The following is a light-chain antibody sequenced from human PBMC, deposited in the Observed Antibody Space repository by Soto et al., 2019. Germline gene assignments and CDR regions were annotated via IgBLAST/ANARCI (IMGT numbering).Light chain of an antibody. CDR1: SSDVGGYNF. CDR2: DVS. J-gene: IGLJ2*01. CDR3: SSYTGSSTLI. Sequence: QSALTQPASVSGSPGQSVTISCTGTSSDVGGYNFVSWYQQYPGTAPKLLIYDVSNRPSGVSNRFSGSKSGNTASLTSSGLQSEDEADYYCSSYTGSSTLIFGGGTKLTVL. V-gene: IGLV2-14*01.